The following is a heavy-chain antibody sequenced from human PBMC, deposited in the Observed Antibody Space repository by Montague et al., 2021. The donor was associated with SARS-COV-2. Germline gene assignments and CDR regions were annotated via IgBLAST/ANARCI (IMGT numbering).Heavy chain of an antibody. Sequence: SLRLSCAASGFTFSNAWMSWVRQAPGKGLEWVGRIKSKTDGGTTDYAAPVKGRFTISRDDSKNTLYLQMNSLKIEDTAVYYCTTVSKYYDFLTGYLTPGEMDVWGQGTTVTVSS. CDR1: GFTFSNAW. V-gene: IGHV3-15*01. CDR3: TTVSKYYDFLTGYLTPGEMDV. CDR2: IKSKTDGGTT. J-gene: IGHJ6*02. D-gene: IGHD3-9*01.